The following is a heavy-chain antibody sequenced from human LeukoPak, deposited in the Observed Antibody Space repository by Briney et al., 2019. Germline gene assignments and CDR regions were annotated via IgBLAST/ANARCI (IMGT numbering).Heavy chain of an antibody. Sequence: PGGSLRLSCAASGFTFSSYAMSWVRQAPGKGLEWVSAISGCGGSTYYADSVKGRFSISRDNSKNTLYLQMNSLRAEDTAVYYCAKGQNTTMGSYYFDYWGQGTLVTVSS. CDR1: GFTFSSYA. CDR2: ISGCGGST. CDR3: AKGQNTTMGSYYFDY. D-gene: IGHD5-18*01. V-gene: IGHV3-23*01. J-gene: IGHJ4*02.